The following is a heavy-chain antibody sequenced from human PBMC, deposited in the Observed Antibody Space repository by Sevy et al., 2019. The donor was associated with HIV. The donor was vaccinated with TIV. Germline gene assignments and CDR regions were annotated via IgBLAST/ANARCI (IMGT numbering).Heavy chain of an antibody. CDR2: IKQDGSEK. D-gene: IGHD1-26*01. Sequence: GGSLRLSRAASTFTFSSYWMTRVRQAPGKGLEWVANIKQDGSEKYYVDSVKGRFTISRDNAKNSLYLQMNSLRGEDTAVYYCARDPHSGYVDYWGQGTLVTVSS. J-gene: IGHJ4*02. V-gene: IGHV3-7*01. CDR1: TFTFSSYW. CDR3: ARDPHSGYVDY.